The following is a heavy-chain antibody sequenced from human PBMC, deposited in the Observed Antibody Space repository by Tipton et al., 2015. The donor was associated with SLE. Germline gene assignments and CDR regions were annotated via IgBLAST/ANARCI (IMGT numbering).Heavy chain of an antibody. D-gene: IGHD3-3*01. Sequence: QLVQSGAEVKKPGASVKISCMASGYTVTSYFMHWVRQAPGQGLEWMGVINPSDCSTSFVQKFLGRVTMTRDTSTSTVYMEVSSLRSDDTAVYYCARGLIFGVITVDFRGPGTLVTVSS. CDR2: INPSDCST. CDR3: ARGLIFGVITVDF. J-gene: IGHJ4*01. V-gene: IGHV1-46*01. CDR1: GYTVTSYF.